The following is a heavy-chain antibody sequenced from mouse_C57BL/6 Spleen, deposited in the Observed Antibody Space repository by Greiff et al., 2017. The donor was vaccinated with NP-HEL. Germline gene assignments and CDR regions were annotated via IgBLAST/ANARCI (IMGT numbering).Heavy chain of an antibody. J-gene: IGHJ2*01. CDR2: IHPNSGST. CDR1: GYTFTSYW. D-gene: IGHD3-3*01. Sequence: QVQLQQPGAELVKPGASVKLSCKASGYTFTSYWMHWVKQRPGQGLEWIGMIHPNSGSTNYNEKFKSKATLTVDKSSSTAYMQLSSLTSEDSAAYYCARLRAWERRYFDYWGQGTTLTVSS. V-gene: IGHV1-64*01. CDR3: ARLRAWERRYFDY.